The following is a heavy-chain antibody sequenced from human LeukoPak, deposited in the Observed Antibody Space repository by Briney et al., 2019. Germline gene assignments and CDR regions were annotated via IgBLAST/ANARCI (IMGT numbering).Heavy chain of an antibody. CDR2: ISAYNGNT. CDR3: ARGKNFPSGGSYPDY. CDR1: GYTFTSYG. J-gene: IGHJ4*02. V-gene: IGHV1-18*01. D-gene: IGHD1-26*01. Sequence: ASVKVSCKASGYTFTSYGMSWVRQAPGQGLEWVGWISAYNGNTNYAQKLQGRVTMTTDTSTGTAYMELRSLRSDDTAVYYCARGKNFPSGGSYPDYWGQGTLVTVSS.